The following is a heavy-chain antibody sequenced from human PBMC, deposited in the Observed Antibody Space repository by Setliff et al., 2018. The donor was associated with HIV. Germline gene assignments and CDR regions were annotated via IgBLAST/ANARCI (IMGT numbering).Heavy chain of an antibody. CDR1: GGSISSSSYY. CDR3: ARGGYSSSWYVGGEYYFDY. CDR2: IYYSGST. V-gene: IGHV4-39*07. J-gene: IGHJ4*02. Sequence: TLSLTCTVSGGSISSSSYYWGWIRQPPGKGLEWIGSIYYSGSTYYNPSLKSRVTISVDTSKNQFSLKLSSVTAADTAVYYCARGGYSSSWYVGGEYYFDYWGQGTLVT. D-gene: IGHD6-13*01.